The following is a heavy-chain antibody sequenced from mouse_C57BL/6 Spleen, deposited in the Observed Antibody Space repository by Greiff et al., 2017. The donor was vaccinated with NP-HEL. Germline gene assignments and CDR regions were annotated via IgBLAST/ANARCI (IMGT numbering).Heavy chain of an antibody. Sequence: VQLQQSGAELAKPGASVKLSCKASGYTFTSYWMHWVKQRPGQGLEWIGYINPSSGYTKYNQKFKDKATLTADKSSSTAYMQLSSLTYEDSAVYYCAKGDYDWYFDVWGTGTTVTVSS. D-gene: IGHD2-4*01. CDR1: GYTFTSYW. J-gene: IGHJ1*03. CDR2: INPSSGYT. CDR3: AKGDYDWYFDV. V-gene: IGHV1-7*01.